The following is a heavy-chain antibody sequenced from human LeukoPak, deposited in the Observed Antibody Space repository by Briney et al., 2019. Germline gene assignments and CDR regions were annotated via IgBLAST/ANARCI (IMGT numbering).Heavy chain of an antibody. D-gene: IGHD3-22*01. CDR1: GGSISSSSYY. CDR2: IYYSGST. J-gene: IGHJ5*02. V-gene: IGHV4-39*01. CDR3: ARGSGTFYYDSSGYLNWFDP. Sequence: SETLSLTCTVSGGSISSSSYYWGWIRQPPGKGLEWIGTIYYSGSTYQNPSLRSRVTISVDTSRNQFSLKLSSVTAADTAVYYCARGSGTFYYDSSGYLNWFDPWGQGTPVTVSS.